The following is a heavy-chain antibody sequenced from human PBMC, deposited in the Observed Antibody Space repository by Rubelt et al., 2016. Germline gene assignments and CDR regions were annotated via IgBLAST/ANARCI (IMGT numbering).Heavy chain of an antibody. CDR1: GYTFTSYG. CDR3: ARDKEWLATRGFQNWFDP. J-gene: IGHJ5*02. D-gene: IGHD6-19*01. V-gene: IGHV1-18*01. Sequence: QVQLVQSGAEVKKPGASVKVSCKASGYTFTSYGISWVRQVPGQGLEWMGWISAYNGNTNYAQKLQGRATMTTDTSTSTAYMELRSLRSDDTAVYYCARDKEWLATRGFQNWFDPWGQGTLVTVSS. CDR2: ISAYNGNT.